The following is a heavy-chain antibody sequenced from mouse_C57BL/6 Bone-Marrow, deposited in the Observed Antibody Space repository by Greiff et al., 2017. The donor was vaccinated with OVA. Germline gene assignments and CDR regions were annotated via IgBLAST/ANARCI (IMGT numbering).Heavy chain of an antibody. J-gene: IGHJ1*03. V-gene: IGHV1-55*01. D-gene: IGHD2-5*01. Sequence: QVQLQQPGAELVKPGASVKMSCKASGYTFTSYWITWVKQRPGQGLEWIGDIYPGSGSTNYNEKFKSKATLTVDTSSSTAYMQLSSLTSEDSAVYDCARSRYSNFFYWYFDVWGTGTTVTVSS. CDR3: ARSRYSNFFYWYFDV. CDR2: IYPGSGST. CDR1: GYTFTSYW.